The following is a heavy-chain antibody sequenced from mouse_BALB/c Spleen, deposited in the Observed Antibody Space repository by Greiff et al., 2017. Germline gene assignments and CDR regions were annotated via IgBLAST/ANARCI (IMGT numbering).Heavy chain of an antibody. CDR3: ARHGTMGLRRDYAMDY. CDR1: GFSLTSYG. Sequence: VKLMESGPDLVAPSQSLSITCTVSGFSLTSYGVHWVRQPPGKGLEWLVVIWSDGSTTYNSALKSRLSISKDNSKSQVFLKMNSLQTDDTAMYYCARHGTMGLRRDYAMDYWGQGTSVTVSS. J-gene: IGHJ4*01. V-gene: IGHV2-6-2*01. CDR2: IWSDGST. D-gene: IGHD2-4*01.